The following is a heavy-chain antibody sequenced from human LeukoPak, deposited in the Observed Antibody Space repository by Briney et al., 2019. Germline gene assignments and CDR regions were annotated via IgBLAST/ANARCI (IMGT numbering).Heavy chain of an antibody. CDR3: AREYSSSWYYFDY. V-gene: IGHV4-39*07. D-gene: IGHD6-13*01. Sequence: SETLSLTCTVSGGSISSRNYYWGWIRQPPGKGLEWIGTIYYSGSTHYNPSLKSRVTISVDTSKNQFSLKLSSVTAADTAVYYCAREYSSSWYYFDYWGQGTLVTVSS. CDR1: GGSISSRNYY. J-gene: IGHJ4*02. CDR2: IYYSGST.